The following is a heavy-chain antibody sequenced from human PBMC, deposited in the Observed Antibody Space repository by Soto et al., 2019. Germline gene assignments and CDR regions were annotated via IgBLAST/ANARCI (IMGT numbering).Heavy chain of an antibody. D-gene: IGHD6-6*01. V-gene: IGHV4-30-4*01. CDR3: ARDRFGSSAYYYGMDV. CDR2: IYYSGST. J-gene: IGHJ6*02. Sequence: QVQLQESGPGLVKPSQTLSLTCTVSGGSISSGDYYWSWIRQPPGKGLEWIGHIYYSGSTYYNPSLRRRVTISVDASKNQFSLKLSSVTAADTAVYYCARDRFGSSAYYYGMDVWGQGTTVIVSS. CDR1: GGSISSGDYY.